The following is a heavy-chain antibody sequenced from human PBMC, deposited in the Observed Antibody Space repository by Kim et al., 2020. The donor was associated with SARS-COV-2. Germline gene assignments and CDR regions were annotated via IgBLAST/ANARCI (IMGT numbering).Heavy chain of an antibody. Sequence: GGSLRLSCVGAGFTFDIYAMSWVRQAPGKGLEWVSVRSGSGVNKCYADSVRGRFTISRDNSKNTLYLQMNSLRDEDTALYYCAKMVAMDDYNYYYYYGM. J-gene: IGHJ6*01. CDR2: RSGSGVNK. CDR1: GFTFDIYA. V-gene: IGHV3-23*01. D-gene: IGHD3-16*01. CDR3: AKMVAMDDYNYYYYYGM.